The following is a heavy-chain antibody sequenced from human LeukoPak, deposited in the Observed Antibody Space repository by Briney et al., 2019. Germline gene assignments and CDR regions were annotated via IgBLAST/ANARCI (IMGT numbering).Heavy chain of an antibody. CDR2: ISGSGGST. D-gene: IGHD2-2*01. J-gene: IGHJ4*02. CDR3: ANAGGYCSSTSCYPRGYFDY. CDR1: GFTFSSYA. Sequence: GGSLRLSCAAAGFTFSSYAMSWVRQAPGKGLEWVSAISGSGGSTYYADSVKRRFTISRDNYKHTLYLQMNSLRAEDTAVYYYANAGGYCSSTSCYPRGYFDYWGQGTLVTVSS. V-gene: IGHV3-23*01.